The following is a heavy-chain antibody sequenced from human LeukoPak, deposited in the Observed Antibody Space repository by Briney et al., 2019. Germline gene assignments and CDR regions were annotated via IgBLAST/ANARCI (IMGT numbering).Heavy chain of an antibody. V-gene: IGHV4-34*01. Sequence: ASETLSLTCAVYGGSFSGYYWSWIRQPPGKGLEWIGEINHSGSTNYNPSLKSRVTISVDTSKNQFSLKLRSVTAADTAVYYCARDSILKLDYWGQGTLVTVSS. CDR2: INHSGST. D-gene: IGHD2-15*01. CDR3: ARDSILKLDY. CDR1: GGSFSGYY. J-gene: IGHJ4*02.